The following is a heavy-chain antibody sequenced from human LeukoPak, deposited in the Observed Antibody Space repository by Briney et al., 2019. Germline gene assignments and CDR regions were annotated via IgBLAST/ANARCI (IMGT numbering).Heavy chain of an antibody. J-gene: IGHJ4*02. Sequence: GRSLRLSCAASGFTFDDYAMHWVRQAPGKGLEWVSGISWNSGSIGYADSVKGRFTISRDNAKNPLYLQMNSLRAEDTALYYCAKSAAAAGMGYYFDYWGQGTLVTVSS. D-gene: IGHD6-13*01. CDR3: AKSAAAAGMGYYFDY. V-gene: IGHV3-9*01. CDR1: GFTFDDYA. CDR2: ISWNSGSI.